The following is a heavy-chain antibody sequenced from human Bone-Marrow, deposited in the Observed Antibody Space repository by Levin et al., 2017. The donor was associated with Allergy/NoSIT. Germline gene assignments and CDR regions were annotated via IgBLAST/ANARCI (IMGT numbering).Heavy chain of an antibody. Sequence: SCAASGFPFSIYSMNWVRRAPGRGLEWVASIRGTSTNINYADSVKGRFTISRDNSKNSLFLQMNSLRAEDTAMYYCARDRSLGPVSSQLYYFDSWGQGTLVTVS. CDR2: IRGTSTNI. CDR1: GFPFSIYS. D-gene: IGHD1-1*01. V-gene: IGHV3-21*01. CDR3: ARDRSLGPVSSQLYYFDS. J-gene: IGHJ4*02.